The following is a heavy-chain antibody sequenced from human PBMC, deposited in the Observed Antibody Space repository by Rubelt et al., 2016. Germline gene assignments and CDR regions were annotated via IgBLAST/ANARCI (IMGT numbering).Heavy chain of an antibody. V-gene: IGHV4-39*01. CDR1: GGSISSSSYY. CDR3: ASAYYDCWSGYYEFDY. D-gene: IGHD3-3*01. Sequence: QLQLQESGPGLVKPSETLSLTCTVSGGSISSSSYYWGWIRQPPGKGLEWIGSIYYSGSTYYNPALRGGLTISVDTSKTQFSLKLSSVTAADTAGYYCASAYYDCWSGYYEFDYWGQGTLVTVSS. J-gene: IGHJ4*02. CDR2: IYYSGST.